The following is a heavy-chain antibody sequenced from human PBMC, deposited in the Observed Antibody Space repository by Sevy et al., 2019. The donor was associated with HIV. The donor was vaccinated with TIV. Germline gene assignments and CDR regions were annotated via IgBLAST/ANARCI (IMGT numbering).Heavy chain of an antibody. CDR3: ARVMRAVAGIDY. J-gene: IGHJ4*02. CDR1: GYTFTGYY. D-gene: IGHD6-19*01. CDR2: INPNSGGT. Sequence: ASVKVSCKASGYTFTGYYMHWVRQAPGQGLEWMGWINPNSGGTNYAQKFQGRVTMTRDMSISTAYMELSRLRSDDTAVYYCARVMRAVAGIDYWGQGTLVTVSS. V-gene: IGHV1-2*02.